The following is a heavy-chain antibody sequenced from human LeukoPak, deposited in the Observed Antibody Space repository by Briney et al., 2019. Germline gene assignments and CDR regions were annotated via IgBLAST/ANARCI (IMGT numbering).Heavy chain of an antibody. CDR2: IIPILGIA. CDR1: GYTFTSYG. J-gene: IGHJ6*02. D-gene: IGHD2-2*01. Sequence: GASVKVSCKASGYTFTSYGISWVRQAPGQGLEWMGRIIPILGIANYAQKFQGRVTITADKSTSTAYMELSSLRSEDTAVYYCARDRADMTVPAAIAYYYYYYGMDVWGQGTTVTVSS. V-gene: IGHV1-69*04. CDR3: ARDRADMTVPAAIAYYYYYYGMDV.